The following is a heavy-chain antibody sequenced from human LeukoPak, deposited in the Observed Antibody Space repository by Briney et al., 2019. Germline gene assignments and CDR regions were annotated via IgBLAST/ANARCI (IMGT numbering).Heavy chain of an antibody. Sequence: GGSLRLSCAASGFTFSSYWMSWVRQAPGKGLEWVANIKQDGSEKYYVDSVKGRFTISRDNAKNSLYLQMNSLRAEDTAVYYCAIPDRRYGDAFDIWGQGTMVTVSS. J-gene: IGHJ3*02. CDR2: IKQDGSEK. CDR1: GFTFSSYW. CDR3: AIPDRRYGDAFDI. V-gene: IGHV3-7*01. D-gene: IGHD3-9*01.